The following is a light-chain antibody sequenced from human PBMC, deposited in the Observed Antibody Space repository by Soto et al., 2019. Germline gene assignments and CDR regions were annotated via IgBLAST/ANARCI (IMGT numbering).Light chain of an antibody. J-gene: IGLJ1*01. CDR3: CSYAGDYTFV. V-gene: IGLV2-11*01. Sequence: QSALIQPRSVSGSPGQSVTISCTGTSSDVGVYKYVSWYRQHPGKAPKLMIYDVITRPSGVPDRFSGSKSGNTASLTISGLQAEDDADYYCCSYAGDYTFVFGSGTKVTVL. CDR2: DVI. CDR1: SSDVGVYKY.